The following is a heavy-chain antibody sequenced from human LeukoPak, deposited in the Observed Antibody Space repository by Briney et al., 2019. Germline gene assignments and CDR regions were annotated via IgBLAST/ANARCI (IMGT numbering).Heavy chain of an antibody. D-gene: IGHD6-6*01. V-gene: IGHV3-33*01. CDR2: IWYDGSNK. CDR3: ARGGIAARPGYNWFDP. CDR1: GFTFSSYG. Sequence: GRSLRLSCAASGFTFSSYGMHWVRRAPGKGLEWVAVIWYDGSNKYYADSVKGRFTISRDNSKNTLYLQMNSLRAEDTAVYYCARGGIAARPGYNWFDPWGQGTLVTVSS. J-gene: IGHJ5*02.